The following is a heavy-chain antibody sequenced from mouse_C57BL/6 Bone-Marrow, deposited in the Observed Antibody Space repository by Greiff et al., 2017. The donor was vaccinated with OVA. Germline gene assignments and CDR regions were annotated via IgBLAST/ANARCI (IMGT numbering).Heavy chain of an antibody. J-gene: IGHJ4*01. CDR3: ANYYDYGGYAMDY. CDR1: GYTFTSYW. V-gene: IGHV1-50*01. D-gene: IGHD2-4*01. Sequence: QVQLQQPGAELVKPGASVKLSCKASGYTFTSYWMQWVKQRPGQGLEWIGEIDPSDSYTNYHQKFKGKATLTVDTSSSTAYMQLSSLTSEDSAVYYCANYYDYGGYAMDYWGQGTSVTVSS. CDR2: IDPSDSYT.